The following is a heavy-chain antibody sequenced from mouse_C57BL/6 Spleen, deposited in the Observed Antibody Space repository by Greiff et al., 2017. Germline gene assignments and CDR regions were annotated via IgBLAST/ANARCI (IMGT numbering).Heavy chain of an antibody. V-gene: IGHV5-4*03. J-gene: IGHJ4*01. CDR3: ARSITTRPLYAMDY. D-gene: IGHD1-1*01. Sequence: EVMLVESGGGLVKPGGSLKLSCAASGFTFSSYAMSWVRQTPEKRLEWVATISDGGSYTYYPDNVKGRFTISRDNAKNNLYLQMSHLKSEDTAMYYCARSITTRPLYAMDYWGQGTSVTVSS. CDR2: ISDGGSYT. CDR1: GFTFSSYA.